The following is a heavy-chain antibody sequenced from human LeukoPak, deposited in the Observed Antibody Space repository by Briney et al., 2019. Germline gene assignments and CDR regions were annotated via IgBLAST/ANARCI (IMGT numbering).Heavy chain of an antibody. V-gene: IGHV3-21*01. Sequence: GGSLRLSCAASGLTFSTYIMNWVRQAPGKGLEWVSSISSSSSYIYYADSVKGRFTISRDNAKNSLYLQMNSLRAEDTAVYYCARDRLSIPFDYWGQGTLVTVSS. D-gene: IGHD2-21*01. CDR3: ARDRLSIPFDY. J-gene: IGHJ4*02. CDR1: GLTFSTYI. CDR2: ISSSSSYI.